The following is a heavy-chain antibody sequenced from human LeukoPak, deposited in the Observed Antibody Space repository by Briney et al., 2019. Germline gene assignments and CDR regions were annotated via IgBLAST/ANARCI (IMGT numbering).Heavy chain of an antibody. J-gene: IGHJ4*02. V-gene: IGHV3-53*01. Sequence: GGSLRLSCAASGFTVSSNYMSWVRQAPGKGLEWVSVIYSGGSTYYADSVKGRFTISRDNSKNTLYLQMNSLRAEDTAVYYCARGTVITGTTAYYFDYCGQRTLFTASS. D-gene: IGHD1-7*01. CDR2: IYSGGST. CDR1: GFTVSSNY. CDR3: ARGTVITGTTAYYFDY.